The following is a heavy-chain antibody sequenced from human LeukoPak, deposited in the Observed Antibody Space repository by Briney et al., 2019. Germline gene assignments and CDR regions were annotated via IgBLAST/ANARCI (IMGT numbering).Heavy chain of an antibody. Sequence: GGSLRLSCAASGFTFDDYAMHWVRQAPGKGLEWVSGISWNSGSIGYADSVKGRFTISRDNPDNVVYLQMNSLRAEDTAVYYCARVAVAGPTGWFDPWGQGTLVTVSS. D-gene: IGHD6-13*01. CDR1: GFTFDDYA. J-gene: IGHJ5*02. V-gene: IGHV3-9*01. CDR3: ARVAVAGPTGWFDP. CDR2: ISWNSGSI.